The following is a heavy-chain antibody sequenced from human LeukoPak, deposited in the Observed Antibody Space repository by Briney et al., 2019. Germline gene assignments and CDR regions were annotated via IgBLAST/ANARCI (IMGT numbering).Heavy chain of an antibody. Sequence: GGSLRLSCAASGFTFSSYSMNWVRQAPGKGLEWVSYISSSSSTIYYADSVKGRFTISRDNAKNSLYLQMNSLRAEDTAVYYCARDSQIQLWRSGAFDIWGQGTMVTVSS. V-gene: IGHV3-48*04. CDR3: ARDSQIQLWRSGAFDI. CDR1: GFTFSSYS. D-gene: IGHD5-18*01. CDR2: ISSSSSTI. J-gene: IGHJ3*02.